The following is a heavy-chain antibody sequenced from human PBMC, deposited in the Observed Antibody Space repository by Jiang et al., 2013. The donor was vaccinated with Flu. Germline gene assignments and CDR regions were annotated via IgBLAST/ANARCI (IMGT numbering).Heavy chain of an antibody. CDR3: ARWGXNVVVVAATTRYFDL. CDR1: GFTVSSNY. J-gene: IGHJ2*01. Sequence: VQLVESGGGLVQPGGSLRLSCAASGFTVSSNYMSWVRQAPGKGLEWVSVTYSGGSTYYADSVKGRFTISRDNSKNTLYLQMNSLRAEDTAVYYCARWGXNVVVVAATTRYFDLWGRGTLVTVSS. V-gene: IGHV3-66*02. CDR2: TYSGGST. D-gene: IGHD2-15*01.